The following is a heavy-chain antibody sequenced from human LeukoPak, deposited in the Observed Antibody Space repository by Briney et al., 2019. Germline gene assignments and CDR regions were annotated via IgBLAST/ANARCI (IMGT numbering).Heavy chain of an antibody. D-gene: IGHD3-10*01. Sequence: GGSLRLSCAASGFTVSSNYMNWVRQALGKGLEWVSVIYSGGSTFYADSVEGRFTISRDNSNNTLYLQMNSLRAEDTAMYYCARDYGSGEQEAFDIWGQGTMVTVSS. V-gene: IGHV3-53*01. CDR3: ARDYGSGEQEAFDI. CDR2: IYSGGST. CDR1: GFTVSSNY. J-gene: IGHJ3*02.